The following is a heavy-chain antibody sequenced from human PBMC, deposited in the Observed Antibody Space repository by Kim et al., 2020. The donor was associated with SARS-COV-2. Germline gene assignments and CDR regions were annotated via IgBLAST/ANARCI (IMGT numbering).Heavy chain of an antibody. CDR2: IYDSGST. D-gene: IGHD6-19*01. CDR3: ARRSGSGWY. J-gene: IGHJ1*01. CDR1: GASISSKTYY. Sequence: SETLSLTCTVSGASISSKTYYWGWIRQPPGKGLEWIGSIYDSGSTYYNPSLKSRVTISVDTSKNQLSLKLYSVIAADTAVYYCARRSGSGWYWGQGTLAIVSS. V-gene: IGHV4-39*01.